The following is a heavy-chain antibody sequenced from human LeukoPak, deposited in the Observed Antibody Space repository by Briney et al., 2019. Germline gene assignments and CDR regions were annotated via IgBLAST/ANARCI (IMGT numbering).Heavy chain of an antibody. CDR2: ISSSSTYI. Sequence: GGSLRLSCAASGFTFSSYSMNWVRQAPGKGLEWVSSISSSSTYIYYADSVKGRFTISRDNAKNSLYLQMNSLRAEDTAVYYCARDPYYYGLGSYYDYWGQGTLVTVSS. D-gene: IGHD3-10*01. CDR1: GFTFSSYS. V-gene: IGHV3-21*01. J-gene: IGHJ4*02. CDR3: ARDPYYYGLGSYYDY.